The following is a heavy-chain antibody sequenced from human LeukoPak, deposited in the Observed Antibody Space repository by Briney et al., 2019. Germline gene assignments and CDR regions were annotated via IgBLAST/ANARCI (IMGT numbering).Heavy chain of an antibody. V-gene: IGHV3-66*01. CDR2: IYSGGST. CDR3: ARGVKIYYFDY. CDR1: GFTVSSNY. J-gene: IGHJ4*02. Sequence: TGGSLRLSCAASGFTVSSNYMSWVCQAPGKGLEWVSVIYSGGSTYYADSVKGRFTISRDNSKNTLYLQMNSLRAEDTAVYYCARGVKIYYFDYWGQGTLVTVSS.